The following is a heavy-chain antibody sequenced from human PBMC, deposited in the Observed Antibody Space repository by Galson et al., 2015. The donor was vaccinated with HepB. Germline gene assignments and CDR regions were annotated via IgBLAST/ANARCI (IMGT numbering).Heavy chain of an antibody. CDR3: ARSPLRRAYSSSWYMTM. CDR1: GYAFTSYA. D-gene: IGHD6-13*01. CDR2: INAGNGNT. V-gene: IGHV1-3*01. Sequence: SVKVSCKASGYAFTSYAMHWVRQAPGQRLEWMGWINAGNGNTKYSQKFQGRVTITRDTSASTAYMELSSLRSEDTAVYYCARSPLRRAYSSSWYMTMWGQGTLVTVSS. J-gene: IGHJ4*02.